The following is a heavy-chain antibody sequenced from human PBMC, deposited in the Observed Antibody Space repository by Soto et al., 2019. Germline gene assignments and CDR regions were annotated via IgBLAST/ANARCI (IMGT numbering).Heavy chain of an antibody. J-gene: IGHJ5*02. V-gene: IGHV6-1*01. CDR3: ARDSYSSSWGGREYNWFDP. CDR1: GDSVSSNSAA. Sequence: QVQLQQSGPGLVKPSQTLSLTCAISGDSVSSNSAAWNWIRQSPSRGLEWLGRTYYRSKWYNDYAVYVKSRITINPDTSKNQFSLQLNSVTPEDTAVYYCARDSYSSSWGGREYNWFDPWGQGTLVTVSS. D-gene: IGHD6-13*01. CDR2: TYYRSKWYN.